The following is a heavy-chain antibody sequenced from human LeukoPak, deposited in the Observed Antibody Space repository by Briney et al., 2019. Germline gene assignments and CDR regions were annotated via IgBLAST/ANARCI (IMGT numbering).Heavy chain of an antibody. V-gene: IGHV1-69*05. CDR1: GGTFSSYA. CDR3: AKDEPPWFWFDP. Sequence: SVKVSCKASGGTFSSYAISWVRQAPGQGLEWMGGIIPIFGTANYAQKFQGRVTITTDESTSTAYMELSSLRSEDTAVYYCAKDEPPWFWFDPWGQGTLVTVSS. J-gene: IGHJ5*02. CDR2: IIPIFGTA. D-gene: IGHD3-22*01.